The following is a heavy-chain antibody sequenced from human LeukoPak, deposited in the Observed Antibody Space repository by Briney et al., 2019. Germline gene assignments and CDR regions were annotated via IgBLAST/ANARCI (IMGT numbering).Heavy chain of an antibody. CDR3: ARSNTMTSNYYYGMDV. V-gene: IGHV3-33*01. D-gene: IGHD4-11*01. CDR1: GFXFRSHG. CDR2: IWYDGSKT. J-gene: IGHJ6*02. Sequence: PGGSLRLSCAASGFXFRSHGMQWVRQAPGKGLEWGAVIWYDGSKTYYADSVKGRFTISRDNSKNTLDLQMSSLRAEDTAVYYCARSNTMTSNYYYGMDVWGQGTTVTVSS.